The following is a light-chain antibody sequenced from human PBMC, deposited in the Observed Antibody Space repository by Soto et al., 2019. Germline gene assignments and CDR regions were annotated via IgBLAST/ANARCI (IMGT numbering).Light chain of an antibody. CDR1: QNIGKY. J-gene: IGKJ2*01. CDR3: QQSYGGPPYT. CDR2: AAS. Sequence: DIQMTQSPSSLSASVGDRVTITCRASQNIGKYLTWYQQKPGKAPKLLMYAASTLQSGVPSRFGGSGSGTDFTLTISSLQPEDFATYYCQQSYGGPPYTVGQGTRLEIK. V-gene: IGKV1-39*01.